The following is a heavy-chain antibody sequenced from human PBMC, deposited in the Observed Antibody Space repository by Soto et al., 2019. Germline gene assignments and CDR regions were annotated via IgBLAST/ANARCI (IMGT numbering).Heavy chain of an antibody. CDR1: GYTFTSYY. CDR2: ISAYNGNT. D-gene: IGHD3-3*01. V-gene: IGHV1-18*04. CDR3: ARVRYYDFWSGSLDV. J-gene: IGHJ6*04. Sequence: ASVKVSCKASGYTFTSYYMHWVRQAPGQGLEWMGWISAYNGNTNYAQKLQGRVTMTTDTSTSTAYMELRSLRSDDTAVYYCARVRYYDFWSGSLDVWGKGTTVTVSS.